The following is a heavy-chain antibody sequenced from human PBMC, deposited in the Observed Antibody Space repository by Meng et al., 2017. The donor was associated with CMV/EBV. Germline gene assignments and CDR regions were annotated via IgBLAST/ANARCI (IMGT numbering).Heavy chain of an antibody. CDR1: GYSISSGYY. D-gene: IGHD4-11*01. CDR3: ARRMRLQSFDY. V-gene: IGHV4-38-2*02. Sequence: SETLSLTCTVSGYSISSGYYWGWIRQPPGKGLEWIGSIYHSGSTYYNPSLKSRVTISVDTSKNQFSLKLSSVTAPDTAVYYCARRMRLQSFDYWGQGTLVTVSS. CDR2: IYHSGST. J-gene: IGHJ4*02.